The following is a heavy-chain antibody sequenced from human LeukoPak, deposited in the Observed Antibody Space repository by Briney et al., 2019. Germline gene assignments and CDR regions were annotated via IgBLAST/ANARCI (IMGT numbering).Heavy chain of an antibody. Sequence: SETLSLTCTVPGGSISSSSYYWGWIRQPPGKGLEWIVSIYYSGSTYYNPSLKSRVTISVDTSKNQFSLKLSSVTAADTAVYYCATLRPYGGTFDYWGQGTLVTVSS. CDR3: ATLRPYGGTFDY. V-gene: IGHV4-39*01. CDR2: IYYSGST. J-gene: IGHJ4*02. D-gene: IGHD2-21*01. CDR1: GGSISSSSYY.